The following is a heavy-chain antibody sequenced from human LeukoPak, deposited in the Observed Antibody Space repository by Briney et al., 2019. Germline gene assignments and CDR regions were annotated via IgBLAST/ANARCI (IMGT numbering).Heavy chain of an antibody. D-gene: IGHD3-9*01. CDR3: ARRYSGFDY. CDR1: GFTLTNYD. CDR2: MNPINGNT. Sequence: GASVKVSCKASGFTLTNYDINWVRQAPGQGLEWMGWMNPINGNTGYARKFQGRVTMTRDTSISTAYMELRSLTSDDTAVYYCARRYSGFDYWGQGTLVTVSS. J-gene: IGHJ4*02. V-gene: IGHV1-8*01.